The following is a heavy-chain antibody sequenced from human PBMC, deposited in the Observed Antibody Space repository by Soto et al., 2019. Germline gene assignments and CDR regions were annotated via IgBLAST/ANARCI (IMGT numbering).Heavy chain of an antibody. D-gene: IGHD3-9*01. CDR3: AKSRYYDILTGPTGDFDY. V-gene: IGHV3-23*01. J-gene: IGHJ4*02. CDR1: GFTFSSYA. CDR2: ISGSGGST. Sequence: GGSLRLSCAASGFTFSSYAMSWVRQAPGKGLEWVSAISGSGGSTYYADSVKGRFTISRDNSKNTLYLQMNSLRAEDTAVYYCAKSRYYDILTGPTGDFDYWGQGTLVTVSS.